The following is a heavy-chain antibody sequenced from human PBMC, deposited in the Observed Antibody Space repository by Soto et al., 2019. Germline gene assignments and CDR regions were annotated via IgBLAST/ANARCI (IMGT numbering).Heavy chain of an antibody. CDR3: AKAMGGDFWSGYHYYYYGMDV. CDR1: GFTFDDYA. J-gene: IGHJ6*02. V-gene: IGHV3-9*01. Sequence: PGGSLRLSCAASGFTFDDYAMHWVRQAPGKGLEWVSGISWNSGSIGYADSVKGRFTISRDNAKNSLYLQMNSLRAEDTALYYCAKAMGGDFWSGYHYYYYGMDVWGQGTTVTVSS. D-gene: IGHD3-3*01. CDR2: ISWNSGSI.